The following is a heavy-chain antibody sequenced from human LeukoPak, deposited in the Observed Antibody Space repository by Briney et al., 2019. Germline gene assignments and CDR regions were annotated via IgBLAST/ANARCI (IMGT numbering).Heavy chain of an antibody. CDR1: GDTVSSNSAA. D-gene: IGHD6-25*01. V-gene: IGHV6-1*01. CDR2: TYYRSKWYN. CDR3: ARAVRSAASFDF. J-gene: IGHJ4*02. Sequence: SQTLSLTCAISGDTVSSNSAAWNWIRQSPSRGLEWLGRTYYRSKWYNDYAVSLKSRIIINPDTSKNQFSLQLSSVTPEDTAVYYCARAVRSAASFDFWGQGTMVTVSS.